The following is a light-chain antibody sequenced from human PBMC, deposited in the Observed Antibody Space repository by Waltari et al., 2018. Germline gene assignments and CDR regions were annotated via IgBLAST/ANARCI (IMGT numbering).Light chain of an antibody. Sequence: QSALTQPASVSGSPGQSITISCTGTSSDVGSHNLAPWYQHHPGKAPKLMIYEDTKRPSGVSNRFSCFKSGNTASLTISGLQAEDEADYYCCSYAGGTASILLGGGTKLTVL. CDR2: EDT. J-gene: IGLJ2*01. CDR3: CSYAGGTASIL. V-gene: IGLV2-23*01. CDR1: SSDVGSHNL.